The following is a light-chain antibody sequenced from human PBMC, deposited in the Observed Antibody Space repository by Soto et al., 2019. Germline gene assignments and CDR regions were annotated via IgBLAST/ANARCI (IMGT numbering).Light chain of an antibody. J-gene: IGKJ2*01. CDR3: QQLNGYPQGFT. CDR1: QGINNY. CDR2: AAS. Sequence: DIQLTQSPSFLSASVGDRVTITCRASQGINNYLAWYQQKPGKAPKLLIYAASTLQSGVPSRFSGSGSGTEFTLTINSLQSEDFATYYCQQLNGYPQGFTFGQGTKLEIK. V-gene: IGKV1-9*01.